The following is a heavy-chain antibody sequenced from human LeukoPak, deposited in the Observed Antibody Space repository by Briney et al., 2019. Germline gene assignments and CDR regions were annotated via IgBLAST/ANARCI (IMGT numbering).Heavy chain of an antibody. D-gene: IGHD1-26*01. V-gene: IGHV3-74*01. CDR1: GFTVGTYY. Sequence: GGSLRLSCAASGFTVGTYYMHWVRQAPGKGLLWVSRIKRDGTTSYADSVMGRFTISRDNAKNTVYLQMSGLGVDDTAVYYCARDNYYSIDYWGQGTLVTVSS. CDR3: ARDNYYSIDY. CDR2: IKRDGTT. J-gene: IGHJ4*02.